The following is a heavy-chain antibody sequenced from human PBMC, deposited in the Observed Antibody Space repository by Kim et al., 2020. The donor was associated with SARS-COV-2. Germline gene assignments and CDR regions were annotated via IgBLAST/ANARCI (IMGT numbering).Heavy chain of an antibody. Sequence: GGSLRLSCAASGFTFSSYAMSWVRHAPGKGLEWVSAISGSGGSTYYADSVKGRFTISRDNAKNTLYLQMNSLRAEDTAVYYCAKLASGSWYLLGFDYWGQGTLVTVPS. CDR1: GFTFSSYA. CDR2: ISGSGGST. J-gene: IGHJ4*02. V-gene: IGHV3-23*01. D-gene: IGHD6-13*01. CDR3: AKLASGSWYLLGFDY.